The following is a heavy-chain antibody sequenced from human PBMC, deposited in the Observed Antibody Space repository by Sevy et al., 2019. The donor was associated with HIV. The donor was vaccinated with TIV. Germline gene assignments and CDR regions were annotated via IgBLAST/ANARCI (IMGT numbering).Heavy chain of an antibody. CDR1: GDSISSGTYD. V-gene: IGHV4-39*02. J-gene: IGHJ4*02. CDR2: VTYTGVT. Sequence: SETLSLTCTVSGDSISSGTYDWDWARQPPGKGLEWIGCVTYTGVTYYNPALKSRVIISVDTSKKHFSLHLISVTAADTAVYFCSRRRVHLDYSDSWGQGILVTVSS. CDR3: SRRRVHLDYSDS.